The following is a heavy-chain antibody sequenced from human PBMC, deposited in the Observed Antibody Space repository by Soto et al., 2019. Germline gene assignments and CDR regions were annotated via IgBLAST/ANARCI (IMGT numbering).Heavy chain of an antibody. CDR3: ASCAVEGWFDP. V-gene: IGHV4-31*03. CDR1: GGSISSGGYY. Sequence: QVQLQESGPGLVKPSQTLSLTCTVSGGSISSGGYYWSWIRQHPEKGLEWIGYIYYSGSTYYNPSLKRRVTISVDTSKNQFALKLSSVTAADTAVYYCASCAVEGWFDPWGQGTLVTVSS. D-gene: IGHD2-21*01. CDR2: IYYSGST. J-gene: IGHJ5*02.